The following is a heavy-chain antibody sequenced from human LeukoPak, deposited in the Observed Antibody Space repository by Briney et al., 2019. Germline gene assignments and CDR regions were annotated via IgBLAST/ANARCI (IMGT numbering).Heavy chain of an antibody. V-gene: IGHV3-21*01. Sequence: GSLRLSCAASGFTFSSYSMNWVRQAPGKGLEWVSSISSSSSYIYYADSVKGRFTISRDNAKNSLFLQTNSLRDEDTSVYYCARAVTVVTRGGLVFDYWGQGTLVTVSS. J-gene: IGHJ4*02. CDR1: GFTFSSYS. CDR2: ISSSSSYI. D-gene: IGHD2-21*02. CDR3: ARAVTVVTRGGLVFDY.